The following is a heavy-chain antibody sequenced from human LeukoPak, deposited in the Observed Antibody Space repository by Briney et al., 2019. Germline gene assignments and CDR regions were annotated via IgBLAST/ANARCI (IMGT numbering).Heavy chain of an antibody. CDR2: INHSGST. Sequence: SETLSLTCAVYGGSFSGYYWSWIRQPPGKGLEWIGEINHSGSTNYNPSLKSRVTISVDTSKNQFSLKLSSVTAADTAVYYCARGQSARTVTHPQSYYYYYMDVWGKGTTATVSS. V-gene: IGHV4-34*01. J-gene: IGHJ6*03. CDR3: ARGQSARTVTHPQSYYYYYMDV. D-gene: IGHD4-11*01. CDR1: GGSFSGYY.